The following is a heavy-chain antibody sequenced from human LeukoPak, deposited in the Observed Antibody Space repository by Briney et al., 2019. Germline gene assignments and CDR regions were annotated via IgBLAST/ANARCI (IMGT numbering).Heavy chain of an antibody. CDR3: ARLRGAMTPVTSDFDY. D-gene: IGHD4-17*01. J-gene: IGHJ4*02. Sequence: PSETLSLTCTVSGGSISSISYYWAWIRQPPGKGLDWFGSGFYSGSAYYNPSLKSRLTISVDTSKNQFSLDLSSVTTADTAVYYCARLRGAMTPVTSDFDYWGQGNLVTASS. CDR1: GGSISSISYY. V-gene: IGHV4-39*01. CDR2: GFYSGSA.